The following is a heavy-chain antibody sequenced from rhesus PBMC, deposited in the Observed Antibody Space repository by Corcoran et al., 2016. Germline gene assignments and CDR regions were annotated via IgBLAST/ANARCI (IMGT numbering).Heavy chain of an antibody. V-gene: IGHV4S19*01. CDR1: GGSISSSNW. CDR2: NSGMSGST. Sequence: QVQLQESGPGLVKPSETLSLTCAVSGGSISSSNWWSWIRQPPGKGLEWIGYNSGMSGSTYYHPSLKSRVASYKDTSKNQFSLKRSSVTAADTAVYYCARDRTKGSLDVWGRGVLVTVSS. CDR3: ARDRTKGSLDV. J-gene: IGHJ5-2*02.